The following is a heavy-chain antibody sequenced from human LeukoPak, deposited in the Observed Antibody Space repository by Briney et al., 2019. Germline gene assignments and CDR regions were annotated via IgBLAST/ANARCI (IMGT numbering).Heavy chain of an antibody. Sequence: AGSLRLPCAAPGFIFDNYAIHWVRQAPGKGLEWVSLISGDGVSTFYADSVRGRFTISRDNTRKSLSLQMSSLRSEDTALYYCARESETSGWYDYWGQGTLVTVSS. V-gene: IGHV3-43*02. CDR3: ARESETSGWYDY. CDR1: GFIFDNYA. J-gene: IGHJ4*02. D-gene: IGHD6-19*01. CDR2: ISGDGVST.